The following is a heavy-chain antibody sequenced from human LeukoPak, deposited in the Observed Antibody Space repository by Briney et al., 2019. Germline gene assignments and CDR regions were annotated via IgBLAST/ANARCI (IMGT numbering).Heavy chain of an antibody. CDR3: ARRYCSGGTCYGDY. CDR1: GGSISSYY. J-gene: IGHJ4*02. V-gene: IGHV4-59*08. Sequence: SETLSLTCTVSGGSISSYYWSWLRQPPGKGLEWVGYIYYSGSTNYNPPLKSRVTISVDTSKNQFSLKLSSVTAADTAVYYCARRYCSGGTCYGDYWGQGTLVTVSS. D-gene: IGHD2-15*01. CDR2: IYYSGST.